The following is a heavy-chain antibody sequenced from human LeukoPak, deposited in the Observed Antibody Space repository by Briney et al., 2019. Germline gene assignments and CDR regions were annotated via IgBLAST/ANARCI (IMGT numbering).Heavy chain of an antibody. CDR2: DSAYNGNT. CDR1: GYIFTSYG. Sequence: GASVKVSCKATGYIFTSYGISWVRQAPGQGLEWMGWDSAYNGNTNYAQKFQGRVTMTTDTPTSTVYMELRSLRSDDTAVYYCGRHDGGSGWPWLGIDYWGQGTLVTVSS. CDR3: GRHDGGSGWPWLGIDY. D-gene: IGHD6-25*01. V-gene: IGHV1-18*01. J-gene: IGHJ4*02.